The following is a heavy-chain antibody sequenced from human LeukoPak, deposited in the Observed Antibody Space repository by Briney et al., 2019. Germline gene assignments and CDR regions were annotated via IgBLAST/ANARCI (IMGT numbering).Heavy chain of an antibody. CDR3: ARVSLGHYAEFDY. CDR1: GFTFSSYA. J-gene: IGHJ4*02. V-gene: IGHV3-23*01. CDR2: ISGSGGST. D-gene: IGHD2-2*01. Sequence: SGGSLRLSCAASGFTFSSYAMSWVRQAPGKGLEWVSAISGSGGSTYYADSVKGRFTISRDNSKNTLCPQMNSLRAEDTAVYFCARVSLGHYAEFDYWGQGTLVTVSS.